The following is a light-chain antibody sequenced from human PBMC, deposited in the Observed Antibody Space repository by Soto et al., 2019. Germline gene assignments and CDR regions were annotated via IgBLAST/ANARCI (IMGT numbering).Light chain of an antibody. CDR3: AARDDSLNGHV. CDR1: ISNIGSST. Sequence: QSVLTQPPSASGTPGQRVTISCSGSISNIGSSTVNWYQQLPGTAPKLLIYSNNQRPSGVPDRFSGSKSGTSASLAISGLQSEDEADYYCAARDDSLNGHVFGTGTKVTVL. V-gene: IGLV1-44*01. CDR2: SNN. J-gene: IGLJ1*01.